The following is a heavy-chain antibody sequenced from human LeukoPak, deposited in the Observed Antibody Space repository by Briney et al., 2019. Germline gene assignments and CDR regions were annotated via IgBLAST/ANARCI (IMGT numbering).Heavy chain of an antibody. CDR2: INHSGST. J-gene: IGHJ1*01. D-gene: IGHD2-15*01. Sequence: SETLSLTCAVYGGSFSGYYWSWIRQPPGKGLEWIGEINHSGSTNSNPSLKSRVTISVDTSTNQFSLKLSSVTAADTAMYYCARRLLGYCSGGSCYSGYFQHWGQGTLVTVSS. CDR1: GGSFSGYY. V-gene: IGHV4-34*01. CDR3: ARRLLGYCSGGSCYSGYFQH.